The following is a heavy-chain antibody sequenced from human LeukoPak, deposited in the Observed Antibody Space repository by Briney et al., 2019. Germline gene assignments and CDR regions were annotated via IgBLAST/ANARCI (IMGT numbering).Heavy chain of an antibody. Sequence: PSETLSLTCSVSGGSISGYYWSWIRRPPGQTLEWIGYIHSSGSTNYNPSLQSRVTMSVDTSINQFSLRLSSVTASDTPVYYCARFTYTTRPSDVWGKGTTVTVSS. V-gene: IGHV4-4*09. CDR1: GGSISGYY. CDR3: ARFTYTTRPSDV. CDR2: IHSSGST. D-gene: IGHD3-16*01. J-gene: IGHJ6*04.